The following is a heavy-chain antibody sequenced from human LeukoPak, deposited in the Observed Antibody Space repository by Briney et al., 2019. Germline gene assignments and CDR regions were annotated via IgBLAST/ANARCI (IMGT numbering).Heavy chain of an antibody. J-gene: IGHJ3*02. V-gene: IGHV4-4*02. CDR1: GGSISSRNW. CDR2: IHHSGST. Sequence: PSGTLSLTCAVSGGSISSRNWWSWVRQPPGKGLEWIGEIHHSGSTNCNPSLKSRVTISVDKSKNQFSLKLSSVTAADTAVYYCARGTDTPAAFDIWGQGTMVTVSS. CDR3: ARGTDTPAAFDI. D-gene: IGHD2-15*01.